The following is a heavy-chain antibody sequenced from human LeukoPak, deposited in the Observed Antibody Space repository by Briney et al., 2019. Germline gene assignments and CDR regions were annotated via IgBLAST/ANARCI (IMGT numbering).Heavy chain of an antibody. D-gene: IGHD1-26*01. CDR3: ARSGSYLGGEALDY. CDR1: GFTFSSYG. J-gene: IGHJ4*02. V-gene: IGHV3-30*02. CDR2: IRYDGSNK. Sequence: GGSLRLSCAASGFTFSSYGMHWVRQAPGKGLEWVAFIRYDGSNKYYADSVKGRFTISRDNSKNTLYLQMNSLRAEDTAVYYCARSGSYLGGEALDYWGQGTLVTVSS.